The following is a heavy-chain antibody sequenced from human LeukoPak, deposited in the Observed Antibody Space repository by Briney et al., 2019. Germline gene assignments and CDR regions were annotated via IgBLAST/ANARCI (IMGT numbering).Heavy chain of an antibody. J-gene: IGHJ4*02. Sequence: GGSLRLSCAASGFTFSSYAMHWVRQAPGEGLEWVAVISYDGSNKYYADSVKGRFTISRDNSKNTLYLQMNSLRAEDTAVYYCARDLNWGDSSLWGQGTLVTVSS. CDR2: ISYDGSNK. CDR3: ARDLNWGDSSL. D-gene: IGHD7-27*01. CDR1: GFTFSSYA. V-gene: IGHV3-30-3*01.